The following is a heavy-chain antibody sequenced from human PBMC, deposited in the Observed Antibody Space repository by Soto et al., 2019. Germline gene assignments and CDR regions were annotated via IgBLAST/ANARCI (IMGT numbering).Heavy chain of an antibody. J-gene: IGHJ4*02. CDR3: XXXXXXXPEGLGY. CDR2: ISSDVVNY. V-gene: IGHV3-30-3*01. Sequence: QVQLVESGGGVVQPGRSLRLSCAASGFTFSSFAMHWVRQAPGKGLEWLAVISSDVVNYYYAESVKGRFTISRDNSKXXXXXXXXXXXXXXXXXXXXXXXXXXXPEGLGYWVQGTLVTVSS. CDR1: GFTFSSFA.